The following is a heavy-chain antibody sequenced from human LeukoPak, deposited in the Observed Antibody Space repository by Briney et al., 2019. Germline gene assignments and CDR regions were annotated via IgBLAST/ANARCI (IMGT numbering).Heavy chain of an antibody. D-gene: IGHD1-26*01. Sequence: GESLKISCKVSGYSFTSYCIGWVRQMPGKGPEWMGIIYPGDSGPTYSPSFQGQVTISVDKCINPAYLQWSSLRASDTAMYYCGMSGDRVPLQDDVFDVWGEGTMVTVST. CDR3: GMSGDRVPLQDDVFDV. CDR1: GYSFTSYC. J-gene: IGHJ3*01. CDR2: IYPGDSGP. V-gene: IGHV5-51*01.